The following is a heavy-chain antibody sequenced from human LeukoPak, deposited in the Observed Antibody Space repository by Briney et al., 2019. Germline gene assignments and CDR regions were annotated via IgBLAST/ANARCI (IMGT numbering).Heavy chain of an antibody. D-gene: IGHD4-17*01. V-gene: IGHV3-30-3*01. CDR3: ARDKGGLYGDYD. CDR2: ISYDGSNK. Sequence: GGSLRLSCAASGFTFSSYAMHWVRQAPGKGLEWVAVISYDGSNKYYADSVKGRFTISRDNSKNTLYLQVNSLRAEDTAVYYCARDKGGLYGDYDWGQGTLVTVSS. CDR1: GFTFSSYA. J-gene: IGHJ4*02.